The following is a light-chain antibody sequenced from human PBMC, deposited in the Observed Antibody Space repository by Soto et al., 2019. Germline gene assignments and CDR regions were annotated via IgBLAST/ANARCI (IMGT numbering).Light chain of an antibody. Sequence: IGVTNSPVTLSWSPGYSGTLSFRASQNIGSSLAWYQQKSGQAPRILIYGASTRATGVRPRFSGRGSGTEFTLTISNLQSEDSAVYYCQQYNNGHPRTLGPGTKVAIK. V-gene: IGKV3-15*01. CDR3: QQYNNGHPRT. J-gene: IGKJ1*01. CDR2: GAS. CDR1: QNIGSS.